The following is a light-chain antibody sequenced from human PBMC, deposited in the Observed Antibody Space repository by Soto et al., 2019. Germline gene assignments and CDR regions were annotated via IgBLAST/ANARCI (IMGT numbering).Light chain of an antibody. V-gene: IGKV3-20*01. CDR2: GES. CDR1: QSLSSSY. J-gene: IGKJ1*01. Sequence: EIVLTQSPGTLSLSPGERATLSCTASQSLSSSYLAWYQQTPGQAPRLLIYGESGRATGIPDRFSGGGSGAGFALTISRLEAGDSANYYCQQYGSSPQTFGQGTKVEIK. CDR3: QQYGSSPQT.